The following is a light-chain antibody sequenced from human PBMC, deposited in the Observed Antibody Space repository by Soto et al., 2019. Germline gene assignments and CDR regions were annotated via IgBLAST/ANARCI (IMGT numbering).Light chain of an antibody. V-gene: IGKV3-20*01. J-gene: IGKJ4*01. CDR2: GAS. Sequence: EIVLTQSPGTLSLSPGERATLSCRASHSVISSYLAWYQQKPGQAPRLVIYGASSRATGIPDRFSGSGSGTDFTLTISRLEPEDIAVYYCQQYGNSPLLSFGGGTKVEIK. CDR3: QQYGNSPLLS. CDR1: HSVISSY.